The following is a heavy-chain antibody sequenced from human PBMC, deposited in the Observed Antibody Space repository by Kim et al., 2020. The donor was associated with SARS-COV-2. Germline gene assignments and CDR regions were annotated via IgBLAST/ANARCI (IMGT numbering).Heavy chain of an antibody. CDR1: GFTFSSYS. Sequence: GGSLRLSCAASGFTFSSYSMNWVRQAPGKGLEWVSSISSSSSYIYYADSVKGRFTISRDNAKNSLYLQMNSLRAEDTAVYYCARDGSSSWYGWAMDVWGQGTTVTVSS. D-gene: IGHD6-13*01. CDR3: ARDGSSSWYGWAMDV. CDR2: ISSSSSYI. J-gene: IGHJ6*02. V-gene: IGHV3-21*01.